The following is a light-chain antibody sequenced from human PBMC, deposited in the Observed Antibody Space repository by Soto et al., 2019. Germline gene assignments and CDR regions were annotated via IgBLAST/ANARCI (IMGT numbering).Light chain of an antibody. V-gene: IGKV3-20*01. CDR2: AAS. J-gene: IGKJ2*01. CDR1: QTIRSNF. Sequence: EIVLTQSPATLSLSPGERATLSCRASQTIRSNFLTWYQQKPGQAPRLLIYAASTRAAGIPDRFSGSGYGTDFTLTIGRLEPEDFALYFCQHYDSSSGHTFGQGTKLQSK. CDR3: QHYDSSSGHT.